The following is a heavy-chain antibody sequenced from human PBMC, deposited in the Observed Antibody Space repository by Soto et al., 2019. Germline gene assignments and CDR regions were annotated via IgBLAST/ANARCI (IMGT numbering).Heavy chain of an antibody. CDR2: IIPIIGII. CDR3: AGDPDSHYNDSHASSYP. Sequence: QVQLVQSGAEVKKPGSSVKVSCKASGGTFSTYTITWVRQAPGQGLEWMGRIIPIIGIINYAQKFQGRVTLTADKFTRTAYMELTRLRSDDTAVYYCAGDPDSHYNDSHASSYPWGQGTLVTVSS. V-gene: IGHV1-69*08. D-gene: IGHD3-22*01. CDR1: GGTFSTYT. J-gene: IGHJ5*02.